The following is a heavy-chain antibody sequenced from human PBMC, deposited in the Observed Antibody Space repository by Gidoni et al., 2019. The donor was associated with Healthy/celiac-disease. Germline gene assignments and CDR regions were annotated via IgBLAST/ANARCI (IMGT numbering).Heavy chain of an antibody. CDR3: ARVAYGDSGDAFDI. CDR2: TRNKANSYTT. Sequence: EVQLVESGGGLVPPGGSLRLSCASSGFTFSDHYMGWVRQAPGKGLEWVGRTRNKANSYTTEYAASVKGRFTISRDDSKNSLYLQMNSLKTEDTAVYYCARVAYGDSGDAFDIWGQGTMVTVSS. D-gene: IGHD4-17*01. J-gene: IGHJ3*02. V-gene: IGHV3-72*01. CDR1: GFTFSDHY.